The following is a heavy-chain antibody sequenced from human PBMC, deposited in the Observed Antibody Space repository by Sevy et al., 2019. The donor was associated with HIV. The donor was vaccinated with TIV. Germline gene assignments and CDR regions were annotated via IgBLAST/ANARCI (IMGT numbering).Heavy chain of an antibody. D-gene: IGHD2-2*01. Sequence: ASVKVSCKASGYTFTSYGISWVRQAPGQGLEWMGWISAYNGNTNYAQKLQGRVTMTTDTSTSTAYMELRSLRSDDTAVYYCARDGYCSSTCCYYYYGMDVWGQGTTVTVSS. CDR1: GYTFTSYG. J-gene: IGHJ6*02. CDR3: ARDGYCSSTCCYYYYGMDV. V-gene: IGHV1-18*01. CDR2: ISAYNGNT.